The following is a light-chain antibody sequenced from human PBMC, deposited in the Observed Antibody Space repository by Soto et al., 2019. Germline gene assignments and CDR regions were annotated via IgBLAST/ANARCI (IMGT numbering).Light chain of an antibody. CDR1: SSDVGGYNY. V-gene: IGLV2-14*01. Sequence: HSVLTQPASLSGSAGQSIAISCTGTSSDVGGYNYVSWYQQHPGKAPKLLLSEVSKRPSGVSDRFSGSKSGNTASLTISGLQTQDEADYYCSSFTSAYTFVFGTGTKVTVL. CDR3: SSFTSAYTFV. J-gene: IGLJ1*01. CDR2: EVS.